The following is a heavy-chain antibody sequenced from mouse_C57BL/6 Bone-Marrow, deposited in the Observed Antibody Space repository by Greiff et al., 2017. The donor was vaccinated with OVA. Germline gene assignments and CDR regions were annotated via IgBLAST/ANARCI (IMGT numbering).Heavy chain of an antibody. D-gene: IGHD2-10*02. CDR1: GYTFTDYY. J-gene: IGHJ2*01. CDR2: INPNNGGT. Sequence: VQLQQSGPELVKPGASVKISCKASGYTFTDYYMNWVKQSHGKSLEWIGDINPNNGGTSYNQKFKGKATLTVDKSSSTAYMELRSLTSEDSAVYYCARFGYALYFDYWGQGTTLTVSS. V-gene: IGHV1-26*01. CDR3: ARFGYALYFDY.